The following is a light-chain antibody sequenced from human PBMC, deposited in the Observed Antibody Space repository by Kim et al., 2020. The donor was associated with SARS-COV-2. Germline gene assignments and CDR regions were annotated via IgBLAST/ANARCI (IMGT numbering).Light chain of an antibody. J-gene: IGKJ1*01. CDR2: AAS. Sequence: AIGMTQSPSSLSASTGDRVTISCRASQGISSYLAWYQQKPGKAPRLLIYAASTLQIGVPSRFSGSGSGTDFTLTISCLQSEDFATYYCKQYYSYPRTFVERTKVDIK. CDR3: KQYYSYPRT. V-gene: IGKV1-8*01. CDR1: QGISSY.